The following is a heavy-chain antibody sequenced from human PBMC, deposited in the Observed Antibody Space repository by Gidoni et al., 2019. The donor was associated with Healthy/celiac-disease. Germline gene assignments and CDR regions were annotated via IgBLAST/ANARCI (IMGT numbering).Heavy chain of an antibody. CDR3: TTATYTNYYYYGMDV. CDR1: GFTFSNAW. V-gene: IGHV3-15*01. Sequence: EVQLVESGGGLVKPGGSLSLSCAASGFTFSNAWMSWVRQAPGKGLEWVGRNKSKTDGGTTDYAAPVKGRFTISRDDSKNTLYLQMNSLKTEDTAVYYCTTATYTNYYYYGMDVWGQGTTVTVSS. CDR2: NKSKTDGGTT. J-gene: IGHJ6*02.